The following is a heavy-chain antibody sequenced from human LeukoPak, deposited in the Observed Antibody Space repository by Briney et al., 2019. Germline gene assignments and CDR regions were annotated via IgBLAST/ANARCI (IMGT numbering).Heavy chain of an antibody. D-gene: IGHD3-16*01. Sequence: PSETLSLTCTVSGYSISSGYYWGWIRQPPGKGLEWIGSIYHSGSTYYNPSLKSRVTISVDTSKNQFSLKLSSVTAADTAVYYCARDMKLWGQGTLVTVSS. J-gene: IGHJ4*02. CDR2: IYHSGST. CDR3: ARDMKL. V-gene: IGHV4-38-2*02. CDR1: GYSISSGYY.